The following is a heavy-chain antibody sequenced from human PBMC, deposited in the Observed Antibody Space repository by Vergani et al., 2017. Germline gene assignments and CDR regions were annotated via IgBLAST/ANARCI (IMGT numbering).Heavy chain of an antibody. J-gene: IGHJ6*02. V-gene: IGHV3-30*14. Sequence: QVQLAESGGGVVQPGRSLRLSCAASGFTFSSYAMHWVRQAPGKGLEWVAVISYDGSNKYYADSVKGRFTVSRDISKNTLHLQLNSLRVEDTAVYFCSYGMDVWGQGTTVTVSS. CDR3: SYGMDV. CDR2: ISYDGSNK. CDR1: GFTFSSYA.